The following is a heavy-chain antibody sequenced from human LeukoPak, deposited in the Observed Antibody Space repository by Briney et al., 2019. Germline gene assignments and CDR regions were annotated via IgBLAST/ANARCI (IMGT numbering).Heavy chain of an antibody. V-gene: IGHV3-23*01. J-gene: IGHJ4*02. CDR3: AKERGNIAVGLDY. CDR1: GFTLGSYA. Sequence: GGSLRLSCAASGFTLGSYAISWVRQAPGKGLEWVSSISDSGGSTYYADSVKGRFTIPRDFSKNTLYVQMNSLRAEDTAVYYCAKERGNIAVGLDYWGQGTLVSVSS. CDR2: ISDSGGST. D-gene: IGHD6-19*01.